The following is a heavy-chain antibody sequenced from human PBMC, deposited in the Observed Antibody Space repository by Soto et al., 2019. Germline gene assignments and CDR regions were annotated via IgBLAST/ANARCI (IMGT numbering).Heavy chain of an antibody. CDR3: ARGGIAAAQNYYYGMDV. V-gene: IGHV4-34*01. J-gene: IGHJ6*02. D-gene: IGHD6-13*01. CDR2: INHSGST. Sequence: PSETLSLTCAVYGGSFSGYYWIWIRQPPGKGLEWIGEINHSGSTNYNPSLKSRVTISVDTSKNQFSLKLSSVTAADTAVYYCARGGIAAAQNYYYGMDVWGQGTTVTVSS. CDR1: GGSFSGYY.